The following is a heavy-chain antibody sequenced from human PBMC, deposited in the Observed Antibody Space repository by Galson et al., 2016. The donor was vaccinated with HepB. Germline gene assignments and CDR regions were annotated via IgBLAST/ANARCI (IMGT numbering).Heavy chain of an antibody. J-gene: IGHJ3*02. Sequence: SLRLSCAASGFTFSSYWMHWVRQAPGKGLVWVSRINSDGNTTNYADSVKGRFTISRDNAKNTLYLQMNSLRAEDTAVYYCAREGYYYDNSLFRRENAFDIWGQGTMVTVSS. CDR3: AREGYYYDNSLFRRENAFDI. V-gene: IGHV3-74*01. CDR2: INSDGNTT. D-gene: IGHD3-22*01. CDR1: GFTFSSYW.